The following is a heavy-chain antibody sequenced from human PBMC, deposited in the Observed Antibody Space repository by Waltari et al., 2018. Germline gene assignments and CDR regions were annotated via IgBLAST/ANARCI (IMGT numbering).Heavy chain of an antibody. V-gene: IGHV4-34*01. D-gene: IGHD3-3*01. CDR3: AKDRGGRFLEWSVCDY. Sequence: QVQLQQWGAGLLKPSETLSLTCAVYGGSFSGYYWSWIRQPPGKGLEWIGEINHSGSTNYNPSLKSRVTISVDTSKNQFSLKLSSVTAADTAMYYCAKDRGGRFLEWSVCDYWGQGTLVTVSS. CDR1: GGSFSGYY. CDR2: INHSGST. J-gene: IGHJ4*02.